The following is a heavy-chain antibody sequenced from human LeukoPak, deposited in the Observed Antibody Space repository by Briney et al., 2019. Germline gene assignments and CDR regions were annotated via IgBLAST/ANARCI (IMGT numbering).Heavy chain of an antibody. J-gene: IGHJ4*02. CDR2: ISYSGSTN. CDR3: ARHTTSGWYQVVY. CDR1: GGSISSYY. D-gene: IGHD6-19*01. V-gene: IGHV4-59*01. Sequence: SETLSLTCTVSGGSISSYYWSWIRQPPGKGLEWIGYISYSGSTNNHNPSLKSRVTISVDTSKNQFSLKLSSVTAADTAVYYCARHTTSGWYQVVYWGQGTLVTVSS.